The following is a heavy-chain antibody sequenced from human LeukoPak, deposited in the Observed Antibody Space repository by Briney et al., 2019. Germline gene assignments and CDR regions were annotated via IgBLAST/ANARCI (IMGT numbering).Heavy chain of an antibody. CDR1: GFTFSSYS. V-gene: IGHV3-21*01. J-gene: IGHJ4*02. D-gene: IGHD2-2*01. CDR3: ATIPYPRYCSSTSCPDY. Sequence: GGSLRLSCAASGFTFSSYSVNWVRQAPGKGLEWVSSISSSSSYIYYADSVKGRFTISRDNAKNSLYLQMNSLRAEDTAVYYCATIPYPRYCSSTSCPDYWGQGTLVTVSS. CDR2: ISSSSSYI.